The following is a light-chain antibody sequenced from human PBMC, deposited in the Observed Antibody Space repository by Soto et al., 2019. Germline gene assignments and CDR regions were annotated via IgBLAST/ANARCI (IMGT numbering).Light chain of an antibody. CDR2: GNY. CDR1: SSNTGAGYD. J-gene: IGLJ3*02. V-gene: IGLV1-40*01. CDR3: QSYDTSLNDWV. Sequence: QSVLTQPPSVSGAPGQRVTISCTGSSSNTGAGYDVHWYQQFPGMAPKLLIFGNYERPSGVPDRFSGSKSGASASLAISGLHTEDEDDDYCQSYDTSLNDWVFGGGTKVTVL.